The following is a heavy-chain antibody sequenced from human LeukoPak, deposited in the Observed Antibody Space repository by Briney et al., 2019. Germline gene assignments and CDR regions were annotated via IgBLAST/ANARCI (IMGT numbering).Heavy chain of an antibody. Sequence: PGGSLRLSCAASGFILSDYYMSWIRQAPGKGLEWVSAISGSGGSTYYADSVKGRFTISRDNSKNTLYLQMNSLRAEDTAVYYCAKDGSYGSGSSYFDYWGQGTLVTVSS. CDR2: ISGSGGST. V-gene: IGHV3-23*01. J-gene: IGHJ4*02. CDR1: GFILSDYY. D-gene: IGHD3-10*01. CDR3: AKDGSYGSGSSYFDY.